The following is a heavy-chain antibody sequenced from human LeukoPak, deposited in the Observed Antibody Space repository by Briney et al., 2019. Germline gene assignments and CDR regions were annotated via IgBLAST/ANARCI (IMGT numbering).Heavy chain of an antibody. CDR1: GGSISSSNW. CDR3: AHHCSSTSCPDY. D-gene: IGHD2-2*01. CDR2: IYHSGST. V-gene: IGHV4-4*02. J-gene: IGHJ4*02. Sequence: PSETLSLTCAVSGGSISSSNWWSWVRQPPGKGLEWIGEIYHSGSTNYIPSLKGRVTISVDKSKNQFSLKLSSVTAADTAVYYCAHHCSSTSCPDYWGQGTLVTVSS.